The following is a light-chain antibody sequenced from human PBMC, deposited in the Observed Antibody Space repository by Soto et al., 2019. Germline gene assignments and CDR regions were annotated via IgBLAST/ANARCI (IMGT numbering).Light chain of an antibody. V-gene: IGKV3-11*01. CDR1: QSVSSY. CDR2: DAS. CDR3: QQRSNPIFT. Sequence: EIVLTQSPATLSLSPGERATLSCRASQSVSSYLAWYQQKPGQAPRLLIYDASNRATGIPARFSGSGSGTDFTLTIGSLEPEDFAVYYCQQRSNPIFTFGPGTKVDIK. J-gene: IGKJ3*01.